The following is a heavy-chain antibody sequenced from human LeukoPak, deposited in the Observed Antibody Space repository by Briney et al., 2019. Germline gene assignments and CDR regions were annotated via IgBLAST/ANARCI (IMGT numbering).Heavy chain of an antibody. CDR1: GFSPTTYW. CDR3: AREDSYYYGSGSYPFDY. Sequence: GGSLRLSCVASGFSPTTYWMSWVRQAPGKGLEWVANIKQDGSAKYYVDSVKGRFTISRDNARNSLYLQMNSLRAEDTAVYYCAREDSYYYGSGSYPFDYWGQGTLVTVSS. CDR2: IKQDGSAK. V-gene: IGHV3-7*01. J-gene: IGHJ4*02. D-gene: IGHD3-10*01.